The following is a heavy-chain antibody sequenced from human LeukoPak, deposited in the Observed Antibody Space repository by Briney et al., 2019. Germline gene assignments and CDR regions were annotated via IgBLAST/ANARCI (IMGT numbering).Heavy chain of an antibody. V-gene: IGHV1-69*06. Sequence: SVKVSCKASGGTFSSCAISWMRQAPGQGLEWMGGIIPIFGTANYAQKFQGRVTITADKSTSTAYAELSSLRSEDTAVYYCARPRDAMVRGVIIPYFAFDIWGQGTMVTVSS. CDR1: GGTFSSCA. J-gene: IGHJ3*02. D-gene: IGHD3-10*01. CDR2: IIPIFGTA. CDR3: ARPRDAMVRGVIIPYFAFDI.